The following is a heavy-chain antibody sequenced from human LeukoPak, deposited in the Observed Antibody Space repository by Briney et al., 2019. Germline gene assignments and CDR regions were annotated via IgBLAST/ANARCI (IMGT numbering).Heavy chain of an antibody. Sequence: GTLTLSCAASGFTFSSYWMHWVRQAPGKGLVWISRISSDGDTTNYADSVKGRFTISRDNAKNTLYLQMNSLRAKDTAVYYCARVLYSWNDVVDYWGQGTLVTVSS. CDR2: ISSDGDTT. J-gene: IGHJ4*02. V-gene: IGHV3-74*01. CDR3: ARVLYSWNDVVDY. CDR1: GFTFSSYW. D-gene: IGHD1-20*01.